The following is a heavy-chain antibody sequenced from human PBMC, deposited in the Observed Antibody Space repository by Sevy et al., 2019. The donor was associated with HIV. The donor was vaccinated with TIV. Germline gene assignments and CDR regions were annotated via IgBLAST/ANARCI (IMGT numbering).Heavy chain of an antibody. CDR3: AKPLYFYDGNGYYLDY. J-gene: IGHJ4*02. D-gene: IGHD3-22*01. Sequence: GGSLRLSCAASGFTFSTYAMHWVRQAPDKGLEWVAIISSDGNNKFYADSVKGLFTISRDNSKNTLYLQMNSLRAEDTAIYYCAKPLYFYDGNGYYLDYWGQGTLVTVSS. CDR2: ISSDGNNK. CDR1: GFTFSTYA. V-gene: IGHV3-30*18.